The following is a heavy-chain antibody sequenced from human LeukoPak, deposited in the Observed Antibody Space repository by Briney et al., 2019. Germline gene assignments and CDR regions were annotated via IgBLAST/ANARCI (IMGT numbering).Heavy chain of an antibody. J-gene: IGHJ4*02. CDR3: GREGGCNWNAGGNYFDY. CDR2: INPNSGDT. CDR1: GYTFTGYY. Sequence: ASVKVSCKASGYTFTGYYMHWVRQAPGQGLEWMGWINPNSGDTNYAQKFQGRVTMIRDTSISTAYMELSRLRSDDTAVYYCGREGGCNWNAGGNYFDYWGQGTLVTVSS. D-gene: IGHD1-20*01. V-gene: IGHV1-2*02.